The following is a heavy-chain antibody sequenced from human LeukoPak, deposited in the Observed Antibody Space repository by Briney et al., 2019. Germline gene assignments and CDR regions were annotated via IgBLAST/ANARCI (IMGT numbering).Heavy chain of an antibody. CDR2: INWNGGST. CDR3: ARVLSYYDSSGSYGDWYFDL. D-gene: IGHD3-22*01. J-gene: IGHJ2*01. V-gene: IGHV3-20*04. Sequence: GGSLRLSCAASGFTFDDYAMSWVRQAPGKGLEWVYGINWNGGSTGYADSVKGRFTISRDNAKNSLYLQMNSLRAEDTAVYYCARVLSYYDSSGSYGDWYFDLWGRGTLVTVSS. CDR1: GFTFDDYA.